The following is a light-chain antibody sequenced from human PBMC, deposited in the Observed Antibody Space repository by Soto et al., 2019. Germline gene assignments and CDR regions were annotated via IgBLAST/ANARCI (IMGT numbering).Light chain of an antibody. Sequence: QSALTQPASVSGSPGQSISISCTGTSRDIGGYNYVSWYQQHPGKAPKLIIYEVNYRPSGISNRFSGSKSGNTASLSISGLQAEDEADYYCSSYTTSSTFLFGGGTKLTVL. CDR3: SSYTTSSTFL. CDR2: EVN. V-gene: IGLV2-14*01. J-gene: IGLJ2*01. CDR1: SRDIGGYNY.